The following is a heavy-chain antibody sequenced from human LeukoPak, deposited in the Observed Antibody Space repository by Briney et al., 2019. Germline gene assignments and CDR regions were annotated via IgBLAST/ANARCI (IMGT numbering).Heavy chain of an antibody. CDR1: GGSFSGYY. V-gene: IGHV4-34*01. CDR3: ARIPSPGWFDP. J-gene: IGHJ5*02. Sequence: SETLSLTCAVYGGSFSGYYWSWIRQPPGKGLEWIGEINHSGSTNYNPSLKSRVTISVDTSKNQFSLGLTSVTAADTAVYYCARIPSPGWFDPWGQGTLVPVSS. CDR2: INHSGST.